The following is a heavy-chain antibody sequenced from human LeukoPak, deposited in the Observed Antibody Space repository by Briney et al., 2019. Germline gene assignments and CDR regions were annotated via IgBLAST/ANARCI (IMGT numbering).Heavy chain of an antibody. J-gene: IGHJ3*02. V-gene: IGHV4-59*01. CDR3: TRVGYYPFDI. D-gene: IGHD3-3*01. CDR1: GGSISSYY. Sequence: SQTLSLTCTVSGGSISSYYWRWVRQPPGKGLEWVGEIHYSGSTNYNPSLKRRVTLSVDTSKNQCSVNLNSATAADRAVCSSTRVGYYPFDIWGQGTMVTVSS. CDR2: IHYSGST.